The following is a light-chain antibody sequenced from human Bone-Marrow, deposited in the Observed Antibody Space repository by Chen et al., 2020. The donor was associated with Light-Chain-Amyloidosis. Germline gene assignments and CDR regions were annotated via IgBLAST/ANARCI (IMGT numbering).Light chain of an antibody. CDR1: SSDVGSYNL. J-gene: IGLJ2*01. Sequence: QSALTQPASVSGSPGQSITISCTGTSSDVGSYNLVSWYQQHPGKAPKLLIYEDTKRPSGVSNHCSGSKSGNTASLTISGRQAEDEADYYCCSYVASSTWIFGGGTKLTVL. CDR3: CSYVASSTWI. V-gene: IGLV2-23*01. CDR2: EDT.